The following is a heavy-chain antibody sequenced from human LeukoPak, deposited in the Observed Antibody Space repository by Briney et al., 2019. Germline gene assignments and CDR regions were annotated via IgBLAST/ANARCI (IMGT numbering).Heavy chain of an antibody. CDR1: GGSFSGYY. Sequence: SETLSLTCAVYGGSFSGYYWSWLRQPPGKGLEWIGEINHSGSTNYNPSLKSRVTISVDTSKNQFSLKLSSVTAADTAVYYCAGFDFWSGYYDYWGQGSLVTVSS. D-gene: IGHD3-3*01. V-gene: IGHV4-34*01. CDR2: INHSGST. J-gene: IGHJ4*02. CDR3: AGFDFWSGYYDY.